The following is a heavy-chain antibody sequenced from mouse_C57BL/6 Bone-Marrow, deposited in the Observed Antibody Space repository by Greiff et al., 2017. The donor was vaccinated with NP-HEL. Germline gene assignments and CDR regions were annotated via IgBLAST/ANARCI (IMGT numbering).Heavy chain of an antibody. V-gene: IGHV3-6*01. CDR3: AKLPNY. CDR1: GYSITSGYY. Sequence: EESGPGLVKPSQSLSLTCSVTGYSITSGYYWNWIRQFPGNKLEWMGYISYDGSNNYNPSLKNRISITRDTSKNQFFLKLNSVTTEDTATYYCAKLPNYWGQGTTLTVSS. J-gene: IGHJ2*01. CDR2: ISYDGSN.